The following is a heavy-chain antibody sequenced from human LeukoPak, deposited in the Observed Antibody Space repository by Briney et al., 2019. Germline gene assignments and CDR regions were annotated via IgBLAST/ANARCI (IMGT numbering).Heavy chain of an antibody. Sequence: SDTLSLTCTVSGGSISSYYWSWIRQPPGKGLEWSGYIYYSGSTNYNPSLKSRVTISVDTSKNQFSLKLSSVTAADTAVYYCARVFPQLGIVTSYYIDVWGKGTPVTISS. CDR1: GGSISSYY. D-gene: IGHD7-27*01. J-gene: IGHJ6*03. CDR2: IYYSGST. V-gene: IGHV4-59*12. CDR3: ARVFPQLGIVTSYYIDV.